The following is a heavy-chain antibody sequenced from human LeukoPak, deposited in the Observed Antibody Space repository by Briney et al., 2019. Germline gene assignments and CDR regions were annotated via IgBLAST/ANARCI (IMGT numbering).Heavy chain of an antibody. D-gene: IGHD5-18*01. Sequence: GGSLRLSCAASGFTFSSYGIHWVRQAPGKGLEWVAAISFDARNENCADSVKGRFTISRDNSKNTLYLQMNSLGVEDTAVYYCARQGGNTAMAPDYWGQGTLVTVSS. J-gene: IGHJ4*02. V-gene: IGHV3-33*01. CDR3: ARQGGNTAMAPDY. CDR1: GFTFSSYG. CDR2: ISFDARNE.